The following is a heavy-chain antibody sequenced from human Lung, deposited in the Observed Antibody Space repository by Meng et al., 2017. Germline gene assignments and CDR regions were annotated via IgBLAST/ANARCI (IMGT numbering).Heavy chain of an antibody. CDR3: AILSHCTGGTCYPYDY. Sequence: QVTLMQAGAEVKKPGASVKVSCKASGYTLTTYGIRWVRQAPGQGLEWMGWISPYNGYTSSIQKFQGRVTMTTDTSTSTAYMELMSLGSDDTAVYYCAILSHCTGGTCYPYDYWGQGTLVTVSS. J-gene: IGHJ4*02. D-gene: IGHD2-15*01. CDR1: GYTLTTYG. V-gene: IGHV1-18*01. CDR2: ISPYNGYT.